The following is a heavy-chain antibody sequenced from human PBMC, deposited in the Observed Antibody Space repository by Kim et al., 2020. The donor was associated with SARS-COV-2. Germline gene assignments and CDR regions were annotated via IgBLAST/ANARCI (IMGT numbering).Heavy chain of an antibody. Sequence: ASVKVSCKASGYTFTSYDINWVRQATGQGLEWMGWMNPNSGNTGYVQKFQGRVTMTRNTSISTAYMELSSLRSEDTAVYYCARVLHYDFWSGYFRGWERTHTNYGMDVWGQGTTVTISS. CDR3: ARVLHYDFWSGYFRGWERTHTNYGMDV. D-gene: IGHD3-3*01. CDR1: GYTFTSYD. CDR2: MNPNSGNT. V-gene: IGHV1-8*01. J-gene: IGHJ6*02.